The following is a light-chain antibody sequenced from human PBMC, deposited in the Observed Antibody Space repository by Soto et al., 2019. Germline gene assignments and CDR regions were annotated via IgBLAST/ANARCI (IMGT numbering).Light chain of an antibody. CDR2: VNSDGSH. Sequence: QSVLTQSPSASASLGASVKLTCTLSSGHSSYAIAWHQQQPEKGPRYLMKVNSDGSHSKGDGIPDRFSGSSSGAERYLTISSLQSEDEADYYCQTWGTGIQGVVGTGTKLTVL. CDR1: SGHSSYA. J-gene: IGLJ1*01. CDR3: QTWGTGIQGV. V-gene: IGLV4-69*01.